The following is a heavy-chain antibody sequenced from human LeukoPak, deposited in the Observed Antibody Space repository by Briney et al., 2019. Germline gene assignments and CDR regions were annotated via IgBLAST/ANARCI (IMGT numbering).Heavy chain of an antibody. CDR2: ISAYNGNT. V-gene: IGHV1-18*01. CDR3: ARVPAQSCWSGTDCRYYFDY. D-gene: IGHD3-3*01. J-gene: IGHJ4*02. CDR1: GYTFTSYG. Sequence: ASVKVSCKASGYTFTSYGISWVRQALGPGLEWMGWISAYNGNTNYAQKLQGRVTMTTDTSTSKAYLELRSLRADDTAVYYCARVPAQSCWSGTDCRYYFDYWGQGTLVTVSS.